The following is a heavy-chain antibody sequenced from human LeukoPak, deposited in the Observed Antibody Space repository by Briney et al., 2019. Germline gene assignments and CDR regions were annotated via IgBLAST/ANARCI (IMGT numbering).Heavy chain of an antibody. CDR1: GFTFSSYE. CDR2: INQDGSEK. J-gene: IGHJ3*01. CDR3: ASGYTSGA. Sequence: GGSLRLSCAVSGFTFSSYEMNWVRQAPGKGLEWVANINQDGSEKNYVDSVKGRFTISRDNAKNSLYLQMNSLRAEDTAVYYCASGYTSGAWGQGTLVTVSS. D-gene: IGHD6-19*01. V-gene: IGHV3-7*03.